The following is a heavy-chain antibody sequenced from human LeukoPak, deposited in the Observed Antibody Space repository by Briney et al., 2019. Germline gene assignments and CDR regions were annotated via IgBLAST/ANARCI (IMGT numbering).Heavy chain of an antibody. CDR3: AKGGATVIDY. V-gene: IGHV3-74*01. Sequence: GGSLRLSCAASGFTFSNYWIHWVRQAPGKGLVWVSRINSDGSSTTSADSVKGRFTISRDNAKNSLYLQMNSLRAEDTAVYYCAKGGATVIDYWGQGTLVTVSS. J-gene: IGHJ4*02. D-gene: IGHD4-17*01. CDR1: GFTFSNYW. CDR2: INSDGSST.